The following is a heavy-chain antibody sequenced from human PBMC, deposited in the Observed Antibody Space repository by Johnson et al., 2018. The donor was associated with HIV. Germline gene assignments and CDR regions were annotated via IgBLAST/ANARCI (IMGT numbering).Heavy chain of an antibody. CDR3: AAPSWSSRFAFDI. CDR1: GFTFSNYG. CDR2: IYSGGST. V-gene: IGHV3-NL1*01. J-gene: IGHJ3*02. Sequence: QVQLVESGGGLVQPGGSLTLSCAASGFTFSNYGMHWVRQAPGKGLEWVSVIYSGGSTYYADSVKGRFTISRDNSKNTLYLQMNSLRAEDTAVYYCAAPSWSSRFAFDIWGQGTMVTVSS. D-gene: IGHD1-26*01.